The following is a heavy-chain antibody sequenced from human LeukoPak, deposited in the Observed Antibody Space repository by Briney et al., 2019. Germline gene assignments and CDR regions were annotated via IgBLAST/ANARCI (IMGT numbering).Heavy chain of an antibody. V-gene: IGHV4-59*01. J-gene: IGHJ3*02. CDR1: GGSISSYY. CDR2: IYYSGST. Sequence: SETLSLTCTVSGGSISSYYWSWIRQPPGKGLEWIGYIYYSGSTNYNPSLKSRVTISVDTSKNQFSLKLSSVTAADTAVYYCARTYCSGGTCYLSDAFDIWGQGTMVTVSS. D-gene: IGHD2-15*01. CDR3: ARTYCSGGTCYLSDAFDI.